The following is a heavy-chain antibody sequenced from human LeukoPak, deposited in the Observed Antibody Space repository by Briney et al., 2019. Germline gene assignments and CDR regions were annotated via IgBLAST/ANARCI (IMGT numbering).Heavy chain of an antibody. CDR2: IKQDGNKE. D-gene: IGHD4-17*01. Sequence: GGSLRLSCAASGFTFSSYWMSWVRQAPGKGLEWVANIKQDGNKEYYVGSVKGRFTISRDNAKNSLYLQMNSLRVEDTAVYYCARDGTVTDNWGQGTLVTVSS. V-gene: IGHV3-7*01. J-gene: IGHJ4*02. CDR3: ARDGTVTDN. CDR1: GFTFSSYW.